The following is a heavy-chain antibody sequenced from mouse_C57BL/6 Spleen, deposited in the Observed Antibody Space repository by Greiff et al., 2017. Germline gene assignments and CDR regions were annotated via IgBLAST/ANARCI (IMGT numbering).Heavy chain of an antibody. Sequence: ESGPGLVKPSQSLSLTCSVTGYSITSGYYWNWIRQFPGNKLEWMGYISYDGSNNYNPSLKNRISITRDTSKNQFFLKLNSVTTEDTATYYCARESYYGSHYYAMDYWGQGTSVTVSS. V-gene: IGHV3-6*01. D-gene: IGHD1-1*01. J-gene: IGHJ4*01. CDR1: GYSITSGYY. CDR3: ARESYYGSHYYAMDY. CDR2: ISYDGSN.